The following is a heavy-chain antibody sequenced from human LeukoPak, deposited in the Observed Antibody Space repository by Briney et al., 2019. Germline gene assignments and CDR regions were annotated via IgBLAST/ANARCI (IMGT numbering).Heavy chain of an antibody. CDR3: AKDIGYYDSSGYSYYYYGMDV. Sequence: GGSLRLSCAASGFTFDDYAMHWVRQAPGKGLEWVSGISWNSGSIGYADSVKGRFTISRDNAKNSLYLQMNSLRAEDTALYYCAKDIGYYDSSGYSYYYYGMDVWGQGTTVTVSS. CDR2: ISWNSGSI. CDR1: GFTFDDYA. J-gene: IGHJ6*02. D-gene: IGHD3-22*01. V-gene: IGHV3-9*01.